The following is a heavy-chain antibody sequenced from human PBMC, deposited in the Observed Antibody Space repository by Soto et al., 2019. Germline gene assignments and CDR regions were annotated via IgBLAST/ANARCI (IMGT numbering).Heavy chain of an antibody. Sequence: EVQLVESGGGLVKPGGSLRLSCAASGFTFSSYSMNWVRQAPGKGLEWVSSISSSSSYIYYADSVKGRFTISRDNAKNSLYQQMNSLRAEDTAVYYCARAPYYYDSSGYWAYWGQGTLVTVSS. J-gene: IGHJ4*02. D-gene: IGHD3-22*01. CDR2: ISSSSSYI. CDR1: GFTFSSYS. V-gene: IGHV3-21*01. CDR3: ARAPYYYDSSGYWAY.